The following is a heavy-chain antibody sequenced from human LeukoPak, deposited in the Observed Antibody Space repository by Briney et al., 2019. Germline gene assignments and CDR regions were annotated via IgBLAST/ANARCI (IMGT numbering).Heavy chain of an antibody. V-gene: IGHV1-18*01. J-gene: IGHJ5*02. CDR1: GYTFTSYG. Sequence: ASVKVSCKASGYTFTSYGISWVRQAPGQGLEWMGWISAYNGNTNYAQKLQGRGTMTTDTSTSTAYMELRSLRPDDTAVYYCGRDLIVVVPAAIGGNWFDPWGQGTLVTVSS. CDR2: ISAYNGNT. D-gene: IGHD2-2*02. CDR3: GRDLIVVVPAAIGGNWFDP.